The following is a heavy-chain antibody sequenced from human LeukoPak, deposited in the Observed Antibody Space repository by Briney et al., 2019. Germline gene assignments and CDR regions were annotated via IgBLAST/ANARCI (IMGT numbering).Heavy chain of an antibody. CDR3: ARDYSGSGYYYYYMDV. Sequence: GGSLRLSCAASGFTFSSYEMNWVRQAPGKGLEWVSYISSSCSTIYYADSVKGRFTISRDNAKNSLYLQMNSLRAEDTAVYYCARDYSGSGYYYYYMDVWGKGTTVTVSS. CDR1: GFTFSSYE. CDR2: ISSSCSTI. J-gene: IGHJ6*03. V-gene: IGHV3-48*03. D-gene: IGHD3-10*01.